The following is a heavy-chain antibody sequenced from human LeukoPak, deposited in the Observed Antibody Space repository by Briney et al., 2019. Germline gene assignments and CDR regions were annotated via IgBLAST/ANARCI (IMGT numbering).Heavy chain of an antibody. Sequence: GRSLRLSCVASGFTFSTSEMNWVRQAPGKGLEWVSYISSSGTTISYADSVRGRFIISRDNAKNSLYLQMNSLRAEDTSIYYCARDYDISSGAMDVWGKGTTVTVSS. J-gene: IGHJ6*04. CDR2: ISSSGTTI. V-gene: IGHV3-48*03. CDR3: ARDYDISSGAMDV. D-gene: IGHD3-9*01. CDR1: GFTFSTSE.